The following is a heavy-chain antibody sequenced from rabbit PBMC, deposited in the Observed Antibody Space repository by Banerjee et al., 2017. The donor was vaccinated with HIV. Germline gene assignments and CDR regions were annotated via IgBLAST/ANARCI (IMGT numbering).Heavy chain of an antibody. D-gene: IGHD6-1*01. CDR2: INTSSGNT. CDR1: GFSFSPTYN. Sequence: QSLEESGGDLVKPGASLTLTCTASGFSFSPTYNMYWVRQAPGKGLEWIACINTSSGNTVYASWAKGRFTISRTSSTTVTLQMTSLTAADTATYFCARNIVYYVYRDADVVPTRLELWGQGTLVTVS. J-gene: IGHJ3*01. CDR3: ARNIVYYVYRDADVVPTRLEL. V-gene: IGHV1S40*01.